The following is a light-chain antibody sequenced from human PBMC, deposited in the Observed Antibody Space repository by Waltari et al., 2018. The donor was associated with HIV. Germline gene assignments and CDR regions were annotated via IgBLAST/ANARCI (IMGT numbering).Light chain of an antibody. CDR2: GAS. V-gene: IGKV1-39*01. Sequence: DIQMTQSPSSLSASVGDTVTIPGRASQNIHNYLNWYQQRPGKPPNLLIYGASSLQPGVPSRVSARASGANFTLTITRLQPEDFASYYCQQSFSAAITLGQGTRL. CDR3: QQSFSAAIT. CDR1: QNIHNY. J-gene: IGKJ5*01.